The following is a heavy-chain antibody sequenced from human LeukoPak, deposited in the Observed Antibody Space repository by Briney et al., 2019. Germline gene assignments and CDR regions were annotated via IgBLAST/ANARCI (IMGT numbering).Heavy chain of an antibody. Sequence: SETLSLTCTVSGGSISSYYWSWIRQPPGKGLEWIGYIYYSGSTNYNPSLKSRVTISVDTSKNQFSLKLSSVTAADTAVHYCAGKTYYYDSSGYYTDYWGQGTLVTVSS. CDR1: GGSISSYY. CDR3: AGKTYYYDSSGYYTDY. J-gene: IGHJ4*02. D-gene: IGHD3-22*01. CDR2: IYYSGST. V-gene: IGHV4-59*01.